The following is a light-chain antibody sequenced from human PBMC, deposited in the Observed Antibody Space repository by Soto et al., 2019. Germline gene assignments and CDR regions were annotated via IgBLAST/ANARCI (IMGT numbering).Light chain of an antibody. V-gene: IGLV1-51*01. CDR3: GSWDSSLSAYV. Sequence: QSALTQPPSVSAAPGQKVTISCSGSSSNIGGNSVSWYQQLPGTAPKLLIYDDNKRPSGIPDRFSGSKSGTSATLGITGFQNGDEADYYCGSWDSSLSAYVFGTGTKSPS. CDR2: DDN. CDR1: SSNIGGNS. J-gene: IGLJ1*01.